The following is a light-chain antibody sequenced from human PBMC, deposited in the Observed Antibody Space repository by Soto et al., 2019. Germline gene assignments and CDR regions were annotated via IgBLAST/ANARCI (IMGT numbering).Light chain of an antibody. Sequence: DTVMTQSPDSLAVSLGERATINCKFSQSVFHSANNMNYLAWYQQKPGQSPKLLISWASIRDSGVPDRFSGSGPGTDFTLTIDSLQAEDAAVYYCQQFYNSPPYTFGQGTRLEIK. CDR1: QSVFHSANNMNY. CDR2: WAS. V-gene: IGKV4-1*01. J-gene: IGKJ5*01. CDR3: QQFYNSPPYT.